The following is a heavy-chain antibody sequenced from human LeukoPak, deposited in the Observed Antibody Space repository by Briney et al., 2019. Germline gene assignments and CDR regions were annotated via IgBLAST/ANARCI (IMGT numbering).Heavy chain of an antibody. D-gene: IGHD3-22*01. J-gene: IGHJ4*02. V-gene: IGHV1-69*13. Sequence: ASVKVSCKASGYTFTSYGISWVRQAPGQGLEWMGGIIPIFGTANYAQKFQGRVTITADESTSTAYMELSSLRSEDTAVYYCARDRYYDSSGPLPFDYWGQGTLVTVSS. CDR1: GYTFTSYG. CDR2: IIPIFGTA. CDR3: ARDRYYDSSGPLPFDY.